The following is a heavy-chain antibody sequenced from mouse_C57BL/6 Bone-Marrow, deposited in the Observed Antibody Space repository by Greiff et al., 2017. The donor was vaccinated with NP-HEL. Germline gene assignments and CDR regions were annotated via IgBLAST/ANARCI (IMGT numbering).Heavy chain of an antibody. Sequence: VQLQQSGPVLVKPGASVKMSCKTSGYTFTDYYMDWVKQSHGKSLEWIGVINPYNGGTSYNQKFKGKATLTVDKSSSTAYMELNSLTSEDSAVYYCAAHYYVMDYWGQGTSVTVSS. J-gene: IGHJ4*01. CDR1: GYTFTDYY. CDR3: AAHYYVMDY. V-gene: IGHV1-19*01. CDR2: INPYNGGT.